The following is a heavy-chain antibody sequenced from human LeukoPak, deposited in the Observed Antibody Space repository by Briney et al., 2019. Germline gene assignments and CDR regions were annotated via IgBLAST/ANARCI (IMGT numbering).Heavy chain of an antibody. J-gene: IGHJ4*02. D-gene: IGHD6-6*01. CDR1: GGTFSSYA. Sequence: ASVKVSCKASGGTFSSYAISWVRQAPGQGLEWMGWISAYNGNTNYAQRLQGRVTMTTDTSTSTAYMELRSLRSDDTAVYYCARDLLIAARLFDYWGQGTLVTVSS. CDR2: ISAYNGNT. CDR3: ARDLLIAARLFDY. V-gene: IGHV1-18*01.